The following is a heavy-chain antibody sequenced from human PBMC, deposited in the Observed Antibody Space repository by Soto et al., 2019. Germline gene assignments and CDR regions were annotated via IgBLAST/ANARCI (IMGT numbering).Heavy chain of an antibody. V-gene: IGHV1-69*02. D-gene: IGHD3-10*01. Sequence: QVQLVQSGAEVKKPGSSVKVSCKASGGTFSSYTISWVRQAPGQGLEWMGRIIPVLGIPTYAQKFQGRVTIYADKSTNTAELELSSLSSEDTAVYYCATHSASGRNDNWFDPWGQGTLVTVSS. J-gene: IGHJ5*02. CDR2: IIPVLGIP. CDR1: GGTFSSYT. CDR3: ATHSASGRNDNWFDP.